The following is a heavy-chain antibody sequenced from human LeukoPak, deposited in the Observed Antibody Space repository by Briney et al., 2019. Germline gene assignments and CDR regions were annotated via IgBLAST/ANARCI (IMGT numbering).Heavy chain of an antibody. CDR2: INHSGST. CDR3: ASTLGSSGFLARD. CDR1: GGSFSGYY. Sequence: SETLSLTCAVYGGSFSGYYWSWIRQPPGKGLEWIGEINHSGSTNYNPSLKSRVTISVDTSKNQFSLKLSSVTAADTAVYYCASTLGSSGFLARDWGQGTLVTVSS. J-gene: IGHJ4*02. V-gene: IGHV4-34*01. D-gene: IGHD3-22*01.